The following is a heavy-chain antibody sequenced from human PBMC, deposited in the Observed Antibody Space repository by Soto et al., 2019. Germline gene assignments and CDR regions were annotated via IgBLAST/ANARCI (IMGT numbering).Heavy chain of an antibody. J-gene: IGHJ3*02. D-gene: IGHD2-2*01. Sequence: ASVKVSCKASGYTFTGYYIHWVRQAPGQGHEWMGRINPNSGGTNYAQKFQGWVTVTRDTSISTAYMELRRLKSDDTAVYYCARGSHIYCSSATCSHDVFDIWGQGTMVTVSS. V-gene: IGHV1-2*04. CDR3: ARGSHIYCSSATCSHDVFDI. CDR1: GYTFTGYY. CDR2: INPNSGGT.